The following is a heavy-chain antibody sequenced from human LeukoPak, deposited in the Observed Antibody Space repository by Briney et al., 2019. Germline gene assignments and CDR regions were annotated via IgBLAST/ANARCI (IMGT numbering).Heavy chain of an antibody. CDR1: GGSFSGYY. J-gene: IGHJ5*02. V-gene: IGHV4-34*01. Sequence: SETLSLTCAVYGGSFSGYYWSWIRQPPGKGLEWIGEINQSGSTNYNPSLKSRVTISVDTSKNQFSLKLSSVTAADTAVYYCAAALTKYCSGGSCYSRHWFDPWGQGTLVTVSS. CDR2: INQSGST. CDR3: AAALTKYCSGGSCYSRHWFDP. D-gene: IGHD2-15*01.